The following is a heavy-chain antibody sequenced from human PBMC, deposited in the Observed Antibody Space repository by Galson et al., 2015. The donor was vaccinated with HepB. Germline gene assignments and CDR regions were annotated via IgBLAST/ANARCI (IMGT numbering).Heavy chain of an antibody. CDR3: VKVTQRSWVY. V-gene: IGHV3-23*01. Sequence: SLRLSCAASGFTFSSYAMSWVRQAPGKGLEWVSALRGGGGRKYYVDSVKGRFTISRDNSKNTLYLQMNSLRAEDTAVYYCVKVTQRSWVYWGQGTLVTVSS. CDR2: LRGGGGRK. CDR1: GFTFSSYA. D-gene: IGHD1-26*01. J-gene: IGHJ4*02.